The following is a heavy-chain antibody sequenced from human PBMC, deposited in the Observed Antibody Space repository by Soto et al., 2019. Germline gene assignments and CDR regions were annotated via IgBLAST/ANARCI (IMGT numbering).Heavy chain of an antibody. Sequence: GGSLRLSCAASGFTFSDYYMSWIRQAPGKGLVWVSCIKSNGSRTSYADSVKGRLTISRDNARNTLYLQMNSLRAEDTAVYFCARGDGDYYDGNGYLGRHWGQGTLVTVSS. CDR3: ARGDGDYYDGNGYLGRH. CDR1: GFTFSDYY. J-gene: IGHJ4*02. CDR2: IKSNGSRT. V-gene: IGHV3-74*01. D-gene: IGHD3-22*01.